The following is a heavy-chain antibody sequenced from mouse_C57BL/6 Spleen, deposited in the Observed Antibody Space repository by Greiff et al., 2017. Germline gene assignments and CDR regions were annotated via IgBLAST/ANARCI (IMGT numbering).Heavy chain of an antibody. D-gene: IGHD3-2*02. J-gene: IGHJ2*01. Sequence: EVQLQESGAELVRPGASVKLSCTASGFNIKDDYMHWVKQRPEQGLEWIGWIDPENGDTEYASKFQGKATITADTSSNTAYLQLSSLTSEDTAVYYCTKDSSGYGNYWGQGTTLTVSS. CDR2: IDPENGDT. CDR3: TKDSSGYGNY. V-gene: IGHV14-4*01. CDR1: GFNIKDDY.